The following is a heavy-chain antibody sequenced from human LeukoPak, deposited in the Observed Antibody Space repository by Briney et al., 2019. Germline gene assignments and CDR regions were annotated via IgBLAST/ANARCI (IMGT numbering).Heavy chain of an antibody. Sequence: ASVKVSCKASGYTFTGYYMHWVRQAPGQGLEWMGWINPNSGGTNYAQKFQGRVTMTRDTSISTAYMELSRLRSDDTAVYYCARSLGYSGYDRFDYWGQGALVTVSS. V-gene: IGHV1-2*02. CDR3: ARSLGYSGYDRFDY. J-gene: IGHJ4*02. D-gene: IGHD5-12*01. CDR1: GYTFTGYY. CDR2: INPNSGGT.